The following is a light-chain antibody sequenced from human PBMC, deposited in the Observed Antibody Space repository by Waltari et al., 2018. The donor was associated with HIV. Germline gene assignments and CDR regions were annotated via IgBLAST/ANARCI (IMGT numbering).Light chain of an antibody. J-gene: IGLJ2*01. Sequence: HSALTQPRSVSGSPGQSVTISCTGTSSDIGAYDYVSWFQKFPGRAPKLLIFDVNKRPSGVPDRFSGFKSGDTASLTISGLHPDDESDYFCSSYGGVASYLIFGGGTTLTVL. CDR3: SSYGGVASYLI. V-gene: IGLV2-11*01. CDR1: SSDIGAYDY. CDR2: DVN.